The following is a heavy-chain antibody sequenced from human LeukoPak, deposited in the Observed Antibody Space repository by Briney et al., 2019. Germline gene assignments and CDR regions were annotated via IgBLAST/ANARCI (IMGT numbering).Heavy chain of an antibody. J-gene: IGHJ4*02. D-gene: IGHD1-26*01. Sequence: GGSLRLSCAASGFTFANYAMNWFRHTPGKGLEWLSYISSTNAIYYADSVKGRFTISRDNAKESLYLQMNSLRAEDTAVYYCARDDKWAFDYWGQGTLVTVSS. V-gene: IGHV3-69-1*02. CDR2: ISSTNAI. CDR1: GFTFANYA. CDR3: ARDDKWAFDY.